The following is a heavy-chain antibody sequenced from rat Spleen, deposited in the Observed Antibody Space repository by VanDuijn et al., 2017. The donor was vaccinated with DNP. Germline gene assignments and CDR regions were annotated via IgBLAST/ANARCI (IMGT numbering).Heavy chain of an antibody. CDR3: TTGSGGPDY. CDR1: GLTFSIYD. D-gene: IGHD1-11*01. CDR2: ISFDGTST. Sequence: EVQLVESGGGLVQPGRSMKLSCAASGLTFSIYDMAWVRQTPKKGLEWVATISFDGTSTYCRDSVKGRFTISRDNVRSTLYLQMDSLRSEDTATYYCTTGSGGPDYWGQGVMVTVSS. V-gene: IGHV5-7*01. J-gene: IGHJ2*01.